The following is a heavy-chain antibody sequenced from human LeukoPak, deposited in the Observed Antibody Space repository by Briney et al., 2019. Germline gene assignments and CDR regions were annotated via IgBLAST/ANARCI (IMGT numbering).Heavy chain of an antibody. Sequence: SETLSLTCTVSGGSISSSSYYWGWIRQPPGKGLEWIGSIYYSGSTYYNPSLKSRVTISVDTSKNQFSLKLSSVTAADTAVYYCARVVWGYCSSTSCYWFDPWGQGTLVTVSS. CDR2: IYYSGST. J-gene: IGHJ5*02. CDR1: GGSISSSSYY. D-gene: IGHD2-2*01. V-gene: IGHV4-39*07. CDR3: ARVVWGYCSSTSCYWFDP.